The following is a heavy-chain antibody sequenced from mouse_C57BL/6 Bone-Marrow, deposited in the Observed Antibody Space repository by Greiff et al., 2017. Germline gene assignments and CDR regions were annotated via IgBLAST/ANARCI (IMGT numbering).Heavy chain of an antibody. J-gene: IGHJ4*01. CDR3: ARDYSNYFYAMDY. CDR2: IDPSDSYT. CDR1: GYTFTSYW. V-gene: IGHV1-69*01. Sequence: QVQLQQPGAELVMPGASVKLSCKASGYTFTSYWMHWVKQRPGQGLEWIGEIDPSDSYTNYNQKFNGKSTLTVDKSSSTAYMQLSSLTSEDSAVYYCARDYSNYFYAMDYWGQGTSVTVSS. D-gene: IGHD2-5*01.